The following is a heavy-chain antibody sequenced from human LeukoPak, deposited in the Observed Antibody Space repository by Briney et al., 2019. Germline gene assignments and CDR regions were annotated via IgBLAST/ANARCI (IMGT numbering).Heavy chain of an antibody. J-gene: IGHJ4*02. D-gene: IGHD3-22*01. CDR3: AKPYDSSLYTNLDY. CDR1: GLTFSTYA. V-gene: IGHV3-30-3*02. CDR2: ISYDGSKK. Sequence: PGGSLRLSCVASGLTFSTYAMHWVRQAPGKGLEWETVISYDGSKKYYADSVKGRFTISRDNSKNTLYLQVDSLRPEDTAVYYCAKPYDSSLYTNLDYWGQGTLVTVSS.